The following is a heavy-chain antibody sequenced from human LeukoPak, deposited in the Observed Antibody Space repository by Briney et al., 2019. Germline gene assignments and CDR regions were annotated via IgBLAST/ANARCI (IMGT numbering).Heavy chain of an antibody. J-gene: IGHJ4*02. CDR2: IKEDGSVK. D-gene: IGHD4-11*01. V-gene: IGHV3-7*03. Sequence: PGGSLRLSCAASGFTCSSFWMIWVRQAPGKGLEWVANIKEDGSVKNYVDSVKGRFTISRDNAKNSLFLQMNSLRAEDTAVYYCARERYGNYNWGQGTLVTVSS. CDR1: GFTCSSFW. CDR3: ARERYGNYN.